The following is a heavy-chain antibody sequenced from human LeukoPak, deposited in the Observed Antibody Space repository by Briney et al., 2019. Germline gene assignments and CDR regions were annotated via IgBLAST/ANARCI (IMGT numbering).Heavy chain of an antibody. V-gene: IGHV3-48*03. Sequence: GGSLRLSCAASGFTFSSHEMNWVRQAPGKGLEWVSYISTSGATIYYADSVKGRFTISRDNAKNSLYLQMHSLRAEDTAVYYCASVSGDIAKPGGYWGQGTLVTVSS. J-gene: IGHJ4*02. D-gene: IGHD2-15*01. CDR2: ISTSGATI. CDR1: GFTFSSHE. CDR3: ASVSGDIAKPGGY.